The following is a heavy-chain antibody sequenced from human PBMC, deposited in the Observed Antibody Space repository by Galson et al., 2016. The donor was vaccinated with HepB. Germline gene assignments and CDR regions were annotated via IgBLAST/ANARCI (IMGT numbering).Heavy chain of an antibody. D-gene: IGHD3-3*01. CDR3: ASFFGVVSGFPRYYYYGMDV. V-gene: IGHV3-30*03. CDR2: ASSDGSKK. CDR1: GFTFSYYG. Sequence: SLRLSCAASGFTFSYYGMHWVRQAPGMGLEWVAVASSDGSKKYYADSVRGRFTVSRDNAKNSLYLQMNSLRDEDTAVYYCASFFGVVSGFPRYYYYGMDVWGQGTTVTVSS. J-gene: IGHJ6*02.